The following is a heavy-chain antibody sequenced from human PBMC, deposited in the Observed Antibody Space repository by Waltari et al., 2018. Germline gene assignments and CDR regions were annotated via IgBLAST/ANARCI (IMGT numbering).Heavy chain of an antibody. Sequence: QVQLHQWGAGLLQPSETLSLTCAVYGGSFSGYYWGWIRQPPGRGLGVIGENKHRGNRNYHPSRKGRVVMFVHTSKGQFSLKLNSVTAAGTAGYYCVRLEDCTGPGGNCYSGDSFALDVWGQGTTVTVSS. J-gene: IGHJ6*02. CDR3: VRLEDCTGPGGNCYSGDSFALDV. D-gene: IGHD2-8*02. V-gene: IGHV4-34*01. CDR2: NKHRGNR. CDR1: GGSFSGYY.